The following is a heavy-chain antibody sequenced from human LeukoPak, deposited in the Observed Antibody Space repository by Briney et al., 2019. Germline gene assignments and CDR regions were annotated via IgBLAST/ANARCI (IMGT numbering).Heavy chain of an antibody. CDR2: IYSGGST. D-gene: IGHD3-9*01. J-gene: IGHJ4*02. V-gene: IGHV3-53*01. Sequence: GGSLRLSCAASGFTFSSYSMNWVRQAPGKGLEWVSVIYSGGSTYYADSVKGRFTISRDNSKNTLYLQMNSLRAEDTAVYYCAREGTYYDILTGYLYRYFDYWGQGTLVTVSS. CDR1: GFTFSSYS. CDR3: AREGTYYDILTGYLYRYFDY.